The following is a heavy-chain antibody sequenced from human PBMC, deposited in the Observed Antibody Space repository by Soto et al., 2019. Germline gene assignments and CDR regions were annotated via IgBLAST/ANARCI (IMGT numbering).Heavy chain of an antibody. CDR3: ARDDRGDYALTWFDP. CDR1: GLTLPSYS. CDR2: ISAYNGNT. V-gene: IGHV1-18*01. J-gene: IGHJ5*02. Sequence: GAPGKVPFKAFGLTLPSYSIRSVLQAPGQGLEWMGWISAYNGNTNYAQKLQGRVTMTTDTSTSTAYMELRSLRSDDTAVYYCARDDRGDYALTWFDPWGQGTLVTVSS. D-gene: IGHD4-17*01.